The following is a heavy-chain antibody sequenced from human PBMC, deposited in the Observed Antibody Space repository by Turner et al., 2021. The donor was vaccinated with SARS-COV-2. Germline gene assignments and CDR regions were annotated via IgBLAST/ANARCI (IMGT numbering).Heavy chain of an antibody. D-gene: IGHD5-12*01. Sequence: EVQLVESGGGLVQPGRPLRLSCAASGFTFDDYAMHWGRQGPGKGLEWVSGISRNSGSTGYADSVKGRCTISRDNAKNSLYLQMNSLRAEDTALYYCAKDIMGWLLFGGFDYWGQGTLVTVSS. J-gene: IGHJ4*02. V-gene: IGHV3-9*01. CDR2: ISRNSGST. CDR3: AKDIMGWLLFGGFDY. CDR1: GFTFDDYA.